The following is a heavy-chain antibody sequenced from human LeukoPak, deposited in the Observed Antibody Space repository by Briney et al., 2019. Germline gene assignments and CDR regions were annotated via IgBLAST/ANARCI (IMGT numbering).Heavy chain of an antibody. V-gene: IGHV5-51*01. CDR1: GYSFTSYW. Sequence: GESLKISCKGSGYSFTSYWIGWVRQMPGKGPEWMGIIYPGDSDTRYSPSFQGQVTISADKSISTAYLQWSSLKASDTAMYYCARGRGYGGNSRYFDYWGQGTLVTVSS. CDR2: IYPGDSDT. J-gene: IGHJ4*02. CDR3: ARGRGYGGNSRYFDY. D-gene: IGHD4-23*01.